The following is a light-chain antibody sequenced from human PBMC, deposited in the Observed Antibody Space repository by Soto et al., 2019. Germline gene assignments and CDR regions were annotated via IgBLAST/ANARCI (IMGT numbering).Light chain of an antibody. CDR3: QQYGSSPWT. J-gene: IGKJ1*01. CDR1: HSVSSSY. Sequence: EMVLTQSPGTLSLSPGERATLSCRASHSVSSSYLAWYQQKPGQAPRPLIYGASSRAIGIPDRFSGSGSGTDFTLTISRLEPEDFAVYSCQQYGSSPWTFGQGTKVEIK. CDR2: GAS. V-gene: IGKV3-20*01.